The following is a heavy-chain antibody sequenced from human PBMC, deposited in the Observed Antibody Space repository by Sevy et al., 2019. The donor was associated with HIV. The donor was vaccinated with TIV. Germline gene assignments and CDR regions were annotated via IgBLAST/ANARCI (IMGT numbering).Heavy chain of an antibody. V-gene: IGHV3-30-3*01. CDR1: GFTFSSYA. Sequence: GGSLRLSCAASGFTFSSYAMHWVRQAPGKGLEWVAVISYDGSNKNYADSVKGRFTISRDNSKNTLYLQMNSLRAEDTAVYYCARDNDLGAMDVWGQGTTVTVSS. CDR2: ISYDGSNK. J-gene: IGHJ6*02. D-gene: IGHD3-3*01. CDR3: ARDNDLGAMDV.